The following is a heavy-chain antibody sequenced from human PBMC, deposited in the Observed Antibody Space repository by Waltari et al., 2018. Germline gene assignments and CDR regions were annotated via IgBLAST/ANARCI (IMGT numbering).Heavy chain of an antibody. J-gene: IGHJ4*02. CDR3: AREGYSYGLEAEFDY. D-gene: IGHD5-18*01. CDR2: IYTSGST. CDR1: GGSISSGSYY. V-gene: IGHV4-61*02. Sequence: QVQLQESGPGLVKPSQTLSLTCTVSGGSISSGSYYWSWIRQPAGKGLEWIGRIYTSGSTNYNPSLKSRVTISVDTSKNQFSLKLSSVTAADTAVYYCAREGYSYGLEAEFDYWGQGTLVTVSS.